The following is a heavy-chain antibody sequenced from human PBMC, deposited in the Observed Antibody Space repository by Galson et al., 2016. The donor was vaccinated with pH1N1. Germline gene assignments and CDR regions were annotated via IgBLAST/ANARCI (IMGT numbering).Heavy chain of an antibody. CDR3: VRQLAGCTDGSCQRRLSDF. CDR1: GFSLSARRVG. CDR2: VYWDDDK. J-gene: IGHJ4*02. D-gene: IGHD2-15*01. Sequence: PALVKPTQTLTLTCTFSGFSLSARRVGVGWIRQPPGKALEWLALVYWDDDKRYSPSLTTRLTITQNTSRNQVVLTLTNMHPVDIGTYHCVRQLAGCTDGSCQRRLSDFWGQGNLVIVSS. V-gene: IGHV2-5*04.